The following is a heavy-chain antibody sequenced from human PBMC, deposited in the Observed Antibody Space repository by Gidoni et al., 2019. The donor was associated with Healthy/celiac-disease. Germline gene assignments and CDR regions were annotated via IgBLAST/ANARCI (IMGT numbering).Heavy chain of an antibody. J-gene: IGHJ4*02. CDR1: GGSIRSYH. Sequence: QVQLQESGPGLVKPSETLSLTCTVSGGSIRSYHWSWIRQPAGKGLEWIGRIYTSGSTNYNPSLKSRVTMSVDTSKNQFSLKLSSVTAADTAVYYCARDQYYYDSSGYLYYFDYWGQGTLVTVSS. D-gene: IGHD3-22*01. CDR2: IYTSGST. CDR3: ARDQYYYDSSGYLYYFDY. V-gene: IGHV4-4*07.